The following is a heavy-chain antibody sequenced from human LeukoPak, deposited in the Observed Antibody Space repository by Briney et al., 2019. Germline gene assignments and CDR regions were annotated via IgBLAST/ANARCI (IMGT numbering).Heavy chain of an antibody. Sequence: GGSLRLSCAAYGFTFRSEWMHWVRQAPGRGLVWISHINSNGRSTNYGDSVKGRFTVSRDNAKNTLYLQMNSLRAEDTAVYYCAKEVGLLGWGQGTLVTVSS. V-gene: IGHV3-74*01. J-gene: IGHJ4*02. CDR2: INSNGRST. CDR1: GFTFRSEW. D-gene: IGHD2-21*01. CDR3: AKEVGLLG.